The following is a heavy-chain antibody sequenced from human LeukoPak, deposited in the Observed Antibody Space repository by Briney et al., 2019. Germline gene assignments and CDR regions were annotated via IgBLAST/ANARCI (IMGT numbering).Heavy chain of an antibody. J-gene: IGHJ4*02. CDR1: GFTFDDYA. V-gene: IGHV3-43*02. CDR2: ISGDGGST. Sequence: PGGSLRLSCAASGFTFDDYAMHWVRQAPGKGLEWVSLISGDGGSTYYADSVKGRLTISRDNSKNSLYLQMNSLRTEDTALYYCAKATEYYYDSSGYYFDYWGQGTLVTVSS. CDR3: AKATEYYYDSSGYYFDY. D-gene: IGHD3-22*01.